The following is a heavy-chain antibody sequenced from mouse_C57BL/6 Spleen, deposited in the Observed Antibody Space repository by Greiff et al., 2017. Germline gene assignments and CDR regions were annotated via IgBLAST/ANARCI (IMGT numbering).Heavy chain of an antibody. CDR2: ISGGGGNT. CDR1: GFTFSSYT. Sequence: EVKLVESGGGLVKPGGSLKLSCAASGFTFSSYTMSWVRQTPEKRLEWVATISGGGGNTYYPDSVKGRFTISRDNAKNTLYLQMSSLRSEDTALYYCARHGQFITTVVEGFDYWGQGTTLTVSS. V-gene: IGHV5-9*01. CDR3: ARHGQFITTVVEGFDY. D-gene: IGHD1-1*01. J-gene: IGHJ2*01.